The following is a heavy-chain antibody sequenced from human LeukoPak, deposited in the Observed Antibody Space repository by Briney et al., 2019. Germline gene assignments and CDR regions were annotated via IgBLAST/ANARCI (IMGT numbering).Heavy chain of an antibody. V-gene: IGHV4-30-2*01. CDR2: IYHSGST. CDR3: ARFTMSSGSYSDY. CDR1: GGSISSGGYY. D-gene: IGHD1-26*01. Sequence: SETLSFTCTVSGGSISSGGYYWSWIRQPPGKGLEWIGYIYHSGSTYYNPSLKSRVTISVDRSKNQFSLKLSSVTAADTAVYYCARFTMSSGSYSDYWGQGTLVTVSS. J-gene: IGHJ4*02.